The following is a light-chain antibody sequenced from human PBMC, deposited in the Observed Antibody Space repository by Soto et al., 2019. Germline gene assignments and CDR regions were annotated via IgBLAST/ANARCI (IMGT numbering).Light chain of an antibody. CDR3: QQYGSSPLT. V-gene: IGKV3-20*01. CDR2: GAS. J-gene: IGKJ5*01. Sequence: EIVLTQSRGTLSLSPGERATLSCRASQSVSSSYLAWYQQKPGQAPRLLIYGASSRATGIPDRLSGSGSGTDFTLTISRLEPEDFAVYYCQQYGSSPLTFGQGTRLEIK. CDR1: QSVSSSY.